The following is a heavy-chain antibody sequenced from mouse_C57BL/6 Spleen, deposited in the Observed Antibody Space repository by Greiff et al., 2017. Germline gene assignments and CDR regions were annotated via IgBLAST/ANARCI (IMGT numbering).Heavy chain of an antibody. V-gene: IGHV1-53*01. J-gene: IGHJ3*01. Sequence: QVQLQQPGTELVKPGASVKLSCKASGYNFTSYWMHWVKQRPGQGLEWIGNINPSNGGTNYTEKFKSKATLTVDKSSSTAYMHLSSLTSEDSAVYYCAYGNYDGWFAYWGQGTLVTVSA. D-gene: IGHD2-1*01. CDR1: GYNFTSYW. CDR3: AYGNYDGWFAY. CDR2: INPSNGGT.